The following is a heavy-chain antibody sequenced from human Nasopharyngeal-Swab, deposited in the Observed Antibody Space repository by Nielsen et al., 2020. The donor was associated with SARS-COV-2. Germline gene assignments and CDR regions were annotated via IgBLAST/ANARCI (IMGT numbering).Heavy chain of an antibody. Sequence: SLKISCAASGFTFDDYAMHWVRQAPGKGLEWVSGISWNSGSIGYADSVKGRFTISRDNSKNTLYLQMNSLRAEDTAVYYCAKRGTTTYYFDYWGQGTLVTVSS. J-gene: IGHJ4*02. D-gene: IGHD1-14*01. V-gene: IGHV3-9*01. CDR1: GFTFDDYA. CDR3: AKRGTTTYYFDY. CDR2: ISWNSGSI.